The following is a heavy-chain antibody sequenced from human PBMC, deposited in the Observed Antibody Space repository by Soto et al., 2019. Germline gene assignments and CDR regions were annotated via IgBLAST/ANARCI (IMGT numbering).Heavy chain of an antibody. V-gene: IGHV1-18*01. CDR3: ARHGGYAPLDY. CDR2: ISAYNGNT. Sequence: QVQLVQSGVEVKKPGASVKVSRKASGYTFTTYGISWLRQAPGQGLEWMGWISAYNGNTNSAQRLQGRVTMTLDTSTSTVYMELRSLTSDDTAVYYCARHGGYAPLDYWGQGTLVTVSS. CDR1: GYTFTTYG. J-gene: IGHJ4*02. D-gene: IGHD2-2*01.